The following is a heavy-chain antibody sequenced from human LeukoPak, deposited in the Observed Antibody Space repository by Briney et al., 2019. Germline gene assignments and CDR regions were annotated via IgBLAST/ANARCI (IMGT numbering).Heavy chain of an antibody. V-gene: IGHV4-39*07. CDR3: ARATVKGMDV. J-gene: IGHJ6*02. D-gene: IGHD4-11*01. CDR2: IYYSGNT. CDR1: GGSISNSDYY. Sequence: SETLSLTCTVSGGSISNSDYYWGWIRQPPGKGLEWIGSIYYSGNTYYNPSLKSRITISVDTSKNQFSLKLSSVTAADTAVYYCARATVKGMDVWGQGTTVTVSS.